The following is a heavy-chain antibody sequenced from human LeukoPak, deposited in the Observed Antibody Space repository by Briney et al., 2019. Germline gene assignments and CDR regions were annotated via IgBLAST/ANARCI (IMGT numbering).Heavy chain of an antibody. CDR3: ARGLYSSSWYGY. Sequence: SETLSLTCAVYGGSFSGYYWSWIRQPPGKGLEWVGEINHSGSTNYNPSLKSRVTISVDTSKNQFSLKLSSVTAADTAVYYCARGLYSSSWYGYWGQGTLVTVSS. J-gene: IGHJ4*02. D-gene: IGHD6-13*01. CDR1: GGSFSGYY. CDR2: INHSGST. V-gene: IGHV4-34*01.